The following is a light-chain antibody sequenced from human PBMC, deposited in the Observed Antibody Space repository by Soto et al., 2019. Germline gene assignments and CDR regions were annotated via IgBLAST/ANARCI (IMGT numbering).Light chain of an antibody. J-gene: IGKJ1*01. V-gene: IGKV3-20*01. CDR3: QQYGSSPT. CDR1: QSVSSN. CDR2: GAS. Sequence: LTQSPSSLSASVGDRVTLSCRASQSVSSNLAWYQQKPGQAPRLLIYGASSRATGIPDRFSGSGSGTDFTLTISRLEPEDFAVYYCQQYGSSPTFGQGTKGDIK.